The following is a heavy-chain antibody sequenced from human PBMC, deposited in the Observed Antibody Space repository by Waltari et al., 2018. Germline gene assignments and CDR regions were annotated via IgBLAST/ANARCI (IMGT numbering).Heavy chain of an antibody. V-gene: IGHV3-23*04. J-gene: IGHJ4*02. CDR1: GFTFSSYA. D-gene: IGHD6-13*01. CDR3: AKDRYRSVAAAGYFDY. Sequence: EVQLVESGGGLVQPGGSLRLSCAASGFTFSSYAMSWVRQAPGKGLEWVSAISGSGGSTYYADSVKGRFTISRDNSKNTLYLQMNSLRAEDTAVYYCAKDRYRSVAAAGYFDYWGQGTLVTVSS. CDR2: ISGSGGST.